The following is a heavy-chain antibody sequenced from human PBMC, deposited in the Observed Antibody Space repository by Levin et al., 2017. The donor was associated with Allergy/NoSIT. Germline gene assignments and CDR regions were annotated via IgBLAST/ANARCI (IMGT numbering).Heavy chain of an antibody. CDR1: GDSMNSYNYY. J-gene: IGHJ5*02. V-gene: IGHV4-39*01. D-gene: IGHD3-16*01. CDR2: LHNRGST. CDR3: CVTFGRGP. Sequence: TSETLSLNCNVSGDSMNSYNYYWGWIRQTPGKGLEWIGSLHNRGSTYYNPSLKSRVNMSLDTSKNQFSLKLSSVTVADTAVYYCCVTFGRGPWGQGTLVSVSS.